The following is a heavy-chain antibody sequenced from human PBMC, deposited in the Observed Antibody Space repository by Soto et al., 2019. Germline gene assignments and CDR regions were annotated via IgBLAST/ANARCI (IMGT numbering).Heavy chain of an antibody. CDR3: EKAKVGPYSSSHYGY. J-gene: IGHJ4*02. CDR1: GFTFSSYA. CDR2: ISGSGGST. Sequence: GGSLRLSCAASGFTFSSYAMSWVRQAPGEGLEWVSAISGSGGSTYYADSVKGRFTISRDNSKNTLYLQMNRLRAEDTAVYYCEKAKVGPYSSSHYGYWGQGTLVIVSS. D-gene: IGHD6-6*01. V-gene: IGHV3-23*01.